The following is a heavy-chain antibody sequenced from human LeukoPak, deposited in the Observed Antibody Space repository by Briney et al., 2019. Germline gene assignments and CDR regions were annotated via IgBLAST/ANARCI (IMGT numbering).Heavy chain of an antibody. J-gene: IGHJ2*01. D-gene: IGHD4-23*01. CDR3: ARRLAPPTVVTPENWYFDL. V-gene: IGHV4-39*01. CDR1: GGSISSSSYY. CDR2: IYYSGST. Sequence: SETLSLTCTVSGGSISSSSYYWGWIRQPPGKGLEWIGSIYYSGSTYYNPSLKSRVTISVDTSKNQFSLKLSSETAADTAVYYCARRLAPPTVVTPENWYFDLWGCGTLVTVSS.